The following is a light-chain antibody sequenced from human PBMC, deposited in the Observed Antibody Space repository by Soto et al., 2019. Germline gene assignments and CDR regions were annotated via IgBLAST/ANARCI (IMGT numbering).Light chain of an antibody. Sequence: RDRVTITCRASQDVSGYVAWYQQKPGKTPRLLIYAASTLQTGVPSRFSGSGSGTDFTLTITCLRSEDYATYYCQQYSSHATFGQGTKVDIK. CDR1: QDVSGY. J-gene: IGKJ1*01. CDR3: QQYSSHAT. CDR2: AAS. V-gene: IGKV1-8*01.